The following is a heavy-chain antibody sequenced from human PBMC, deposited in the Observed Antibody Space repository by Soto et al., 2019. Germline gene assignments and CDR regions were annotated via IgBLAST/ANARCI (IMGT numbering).Heavy chain of an antibody. J-gene: IGHJ4*02. V-gene: IGHV2-70*11. CDR2: IDWDDDK. CDR3: ARIKTVTTLVYSHH. CDR1: GFSLSTSGMC. D-gene: IGHD4-17*01. Sequence: GSGPTLVNPTQTLTLTCTFSGFSLSTSGMCVSWIRQPPGKALEWLARIDWDDDKYYSTSLKARLTISKDTSKNQVVLTMTNMDTVDTGTYYCARIKTVTTLVYSHHWREGPLVTVPS.